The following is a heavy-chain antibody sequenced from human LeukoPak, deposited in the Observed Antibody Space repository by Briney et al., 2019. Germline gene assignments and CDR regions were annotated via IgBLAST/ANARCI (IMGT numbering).Heavy chain of an antibody. J-gene: IGHJ4*02. V-gene: IGHV1-2*02. CDR2: INPNSGGK. D-gene: IGHD3-3*01. Sequence: ASVKVSCKASGYTFTCYYMHWVRQAPGQGLEWMGWINPNSGGKNYAQKFQGRVTITSDTSIRTAYMELSRLRSDDTAVYYCARGTIFGVPISDYWGQGTLVTVSS. CDR1: GYTFTCYY. CDR3: ARGTIFGVPISDY.